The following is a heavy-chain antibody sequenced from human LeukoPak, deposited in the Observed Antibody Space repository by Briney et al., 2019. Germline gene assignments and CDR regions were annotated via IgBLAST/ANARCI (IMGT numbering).Heavy chain of an antibody. V-gene: IGHV4-59*11. D-gene: IGHD2-21*02. CDR3: ARAVTGYHFDH. CDR2: IYYSGSI. Sequence: PSETLSLTCTDSSGSISSHYWSWIRQPPGKGLEWIGYIYYSGSINYNPSLQSRVTISVDTSKNQFSLKLSSVSAADTAVYYCARAVTGYHFDHWGQGTLVTVSS. CDR1: SGSISSHY. J-gene: IGHJ4*02.